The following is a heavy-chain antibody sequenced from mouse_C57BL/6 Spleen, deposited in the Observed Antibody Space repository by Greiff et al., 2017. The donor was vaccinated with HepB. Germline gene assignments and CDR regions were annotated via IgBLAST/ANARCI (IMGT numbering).Heavy chain of an antibody. CDR3: ASLKGGAWFAY. CDR1: GYTFTDYN. Sequence: EVQLQQSGPELVKPGASVKMSCKASGYTFTDYNMHWVKQSHGKSLEWIGYINPNNGGTSYNQKFKGKATLTVNKSSSTAYMELRSLTSEDSAVYYCASLKGGAWFAYWGQGTLVTVSA. V-gene: IGHV1-22*01. J-gene: IGHJ3*01. CDR2: INPNNGGT.